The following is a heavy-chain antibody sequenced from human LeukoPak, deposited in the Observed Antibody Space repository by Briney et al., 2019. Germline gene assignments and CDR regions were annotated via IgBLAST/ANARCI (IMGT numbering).Heavy chain of an antibody. D-gene: IGHD6-13*01. Sequence: GGSLRLSCAASGSTFSSYAMSWVRQAPGKGLEWVSAISGSGGSTYYADSVKGRFTISRDNSKNTLYLQMNSLRAEDTAVYYCAKSSSWYDAFDIWGQGTMVTVSS. CDR1: GSTFSSYA. CDR3: AKSSSWYDAFDI. J-gene: IGHJ3*02. CDR2: ISGSGGST. V-gene: IGHV3-23*01.